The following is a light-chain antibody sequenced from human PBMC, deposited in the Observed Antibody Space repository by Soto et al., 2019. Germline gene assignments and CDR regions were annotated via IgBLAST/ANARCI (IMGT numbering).Light chain of an antibody. J-gene: IGKJ1*01. CDR3: QQYERAPQT. CDR1: QSVSNNY. V-gene: IGKV3-20*01. CDR2: GAS. Sequence: EIVLTQSPGTLSLSPGERATLSCRASQSVSNNYLAWYQQKPGQAPRLLIYGASNRATGIPDRISGSGSGTDFTLTISRLEPEDFAVYYCQQYERAPQTFGQGTKVDIK.